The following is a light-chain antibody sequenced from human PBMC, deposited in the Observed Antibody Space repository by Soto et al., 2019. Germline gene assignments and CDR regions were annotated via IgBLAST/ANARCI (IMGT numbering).Light chain of an antibody. CDR2: EVS. V-gene: IGLV2-14*01. Sequence: QSALTQPASVSGSPGQSITISCTGTSSDVGGYNYVSWYQQHPGKAPKIMIYEVSNRPSGVSNRFSGSKSGNTASLTISGLQAEDEADYYCISYTSSSPLYVFGTGTQLTV. CDR3: ISYTSSSPLYV. CDR1: SSDVGGYNY. J-gene: IGLJ1*01.